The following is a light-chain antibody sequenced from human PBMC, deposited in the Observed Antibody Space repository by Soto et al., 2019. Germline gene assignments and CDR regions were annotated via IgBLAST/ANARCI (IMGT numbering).Light chain of an antibody. CDR3: QQYNSYPWT. V-gene: IGKV1-5*03. Sequence: DIQMTQSPSTLSASVGDRVTITCRASQSISSWLAWYQQKPGKAPKLLIYKASSLDSGVPSRFSGSGSGTEFPLTISSLQPDEFATYYCQQYNSYPWTFGQGTKVEIK. J-gene: IGKJ1*01. CDR1: QSISSW. CDR2: KAS.